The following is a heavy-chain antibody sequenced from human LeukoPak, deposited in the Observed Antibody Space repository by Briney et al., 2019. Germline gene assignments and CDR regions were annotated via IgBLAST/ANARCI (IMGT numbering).Heavy chain of an antibody. V-gene: IGHV3-23*01. Sequence: ETLSLTCTVSGGSISSSSYYWGWVRQPPGKGLEWVSSIFPSGGEIRYADSVRGRFTISRDNSKSTLSLQMNSLRAEDTAIYYCATYRQVLLPFESWGQGTLVTVSS. CDR1: GGSISSSSYY. CDR3: ATYRQVLLPFES. CDR2: IFPSGGEI. D-gene: IGHD2-8*02. J-gene: IGHJ4*02.